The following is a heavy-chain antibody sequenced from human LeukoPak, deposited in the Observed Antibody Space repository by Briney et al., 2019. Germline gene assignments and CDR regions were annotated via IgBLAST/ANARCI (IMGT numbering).Heavy chain of an antibody. CDR2: IYYSGST. CDR3: GRGYDYVYYFDY. J-gene: IGHJ4*02. Sequence: PSETLSLTCTASGGSISSGGYYWSWIRQHPGKGLEWIGYIYYSGSTYYNPSLKSRVTISVDTSKNQFSLKLSSVTAADTAVYYCGRGYDYVYYFDYWGQGTLVTVSS. CDR1: GGSISSGGYY. D-gene: IGHD3-16*01. V-gene: IGHV4-31*03.